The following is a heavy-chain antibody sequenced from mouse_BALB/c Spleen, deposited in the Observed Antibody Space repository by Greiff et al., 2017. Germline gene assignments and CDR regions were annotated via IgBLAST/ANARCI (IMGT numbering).Heavy chain of an antibody. CDR2: INPSNGGT. D-gene: IGHD1-1*01. CDR3: TRSLYYGSSYGFAY. V-gene: IGHV1S81*02. Sequence: QVQLKESGAELVKPGASVKLSCKASGYTFTSYYMYWVKQRPGQGLEWIGEINPSNGGTNFNEKFKSKATLTVDKSSSTAYMQLSSLTSEDSAVYYCTRSLYYGSSYGFAYWGQGTLVTVSA. J-gene: IGHJ3*01. CDR1: GYTFTSYY.